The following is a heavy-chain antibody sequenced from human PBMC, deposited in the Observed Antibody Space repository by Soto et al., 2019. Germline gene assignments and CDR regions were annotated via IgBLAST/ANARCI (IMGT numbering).Heavy chain of an antibody. V-gene: IGHV4-34*01. J-gene: IGHJ4*02. Sequence: SETLSLTCAVYGGSFSGYYWSWIRQPPGKGLEWIGEINHSGSTNYNPSLKSRVTISVDTSKNQLSLKLSSVTAADTAVYYCAGGALAARRVDYWGQGTLVTVSS. CDR1: GGSFSGYY. CDR2: INHSGST. CDR3: AGGALAARRVDY. D-gene: IGHD6-13*01.